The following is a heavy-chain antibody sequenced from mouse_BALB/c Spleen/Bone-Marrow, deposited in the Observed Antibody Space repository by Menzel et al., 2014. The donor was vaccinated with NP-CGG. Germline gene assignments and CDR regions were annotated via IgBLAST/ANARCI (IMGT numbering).Heavy chain of an antibody. CDR3: ARGRDWFDY. CDR2: ISGSGSST. D-gene: IGHD3-3*01. CDR1: GFTFSGYG. V-gene: IGHV5-6-3*01. Sequence: EVQLQQSGGDLVKPGGSLKLSCAASGFTFSGYGMSWVRQTPDKGLELVATISGSGSSTYYPDSVKGRFTISRDNARNTLYLQMSSLKSEDTAMYYCARGRDWFDYWGQGTTLTVSS. J-gene: IGHJ2*01.